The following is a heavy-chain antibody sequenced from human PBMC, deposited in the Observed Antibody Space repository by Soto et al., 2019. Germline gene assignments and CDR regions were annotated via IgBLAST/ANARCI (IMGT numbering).Heavy chain of an antibody. Sequence: QVQLVESGGGVVQPGRSLRLSCAASGFTFGNFGIHWVRQAPGKGLAWVADISNDGTDQYYADSVKGRFTISRDNSKNTLYLQMNSLRAEDTAVYYCARGCSGGTNCFYFDFWGQGILVTVSS. D-gene: IGHD6-13*01. CDR2: ISNDGTDQ. V-gene: IGHV3-30*03. CDR3: ARGCSGGTNCFYFDF. J-gene: IGHJ4*02. CDR1: GFTFGNFG.